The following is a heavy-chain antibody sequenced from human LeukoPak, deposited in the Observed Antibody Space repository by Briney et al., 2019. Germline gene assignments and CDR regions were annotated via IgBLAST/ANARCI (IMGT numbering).Heavy chain of an antibody. CDR3: ARHQAGDRWQLASYNWFDP. J-gene: IGHJ5*02. CDR2: IYYSGST. V-gene: IGHV4-39*01. Sequence: PSETLSFTCTVSGGSISSSSYYWGWIRQPPGKGLEWIGSIYYSGSTYYNPSLKSRVTISVDTSKNQFSLKLSSVTAADTAVYYCARHQAGDRWQLASYNWFDPWGQGTLVTVSS. CDR1: GGSISSSSYY. D-gene: IGHD6-6*01.